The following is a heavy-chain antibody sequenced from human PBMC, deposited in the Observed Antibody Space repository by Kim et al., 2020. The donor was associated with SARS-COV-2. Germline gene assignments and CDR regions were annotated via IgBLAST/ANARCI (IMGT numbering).Heavy chain of an antibody. CDR1: GGSISSSSYY. J-gene: IGHJ6*02. CDR3: ARLGMDYDLWSGYSRGYFYGMDV. Sequence: SETLSLTCTVSGGSISSSSYYWGWIRQPPGKGLEWIGRIYYSGSTYYNPSLKSRVTISVDTSKNQFSLQLSSVPAADTAVYYCARLGMDYDLWSGYSRGYFYGMDVWGQGTTVTVSS. CDR2: IYYSGST. V-gene: IGHV4-39*01. D-gene: IGHD3-3*01.